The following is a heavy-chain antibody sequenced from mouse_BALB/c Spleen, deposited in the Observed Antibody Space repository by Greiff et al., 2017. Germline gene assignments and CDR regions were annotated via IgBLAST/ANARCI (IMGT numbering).Heavy chain of an antibody. Sequence: DVQLVESGGGLVKPGGSLKLSCAASGFAFSSYDMSWVRQTPEKRLEWVAYISSGGGSTYYPDTVKGRFTISRDNAKNTLYLQMSSLKSEDTAMYYCARQRDYYGSSPHFDDWGQGTTLTVSS. V-gene: IGHV5-12-1*01. CDR2: ISSGGGST. CDR1: GFAFSSYD. D-gene: IGHD1-1*01. J-gene: IGHJ2*01. CDR3: ARQRDYYGSSPHFDD.